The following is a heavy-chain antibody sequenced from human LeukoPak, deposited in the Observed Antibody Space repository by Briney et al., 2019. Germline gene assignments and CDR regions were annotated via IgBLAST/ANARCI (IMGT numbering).Heavy chain of an antibody. Sequence: SQTLSLTCTVSGGSISSGGYYWSWIRQHPGKGLEWIGYIYYSGSTYYNPSLKSRVTISVDTCKNQFSLKLSSVTAADTAVYYCARATYDPNWFDPWGQGTLVTVSS. V-gene: IGHV4-31*03. CDR3: ARATYDPNWFDP. D-gene: IGHD5-12*01. CDR1: GGSISSGGYY. CDR2: IYYSGST. J-gene: IGHJ5*02.